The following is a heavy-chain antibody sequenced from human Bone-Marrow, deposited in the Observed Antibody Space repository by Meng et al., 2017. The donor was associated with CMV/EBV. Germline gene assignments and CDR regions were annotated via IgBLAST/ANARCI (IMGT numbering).Heavy chain of an antibody. CDR1: GGTFSSYT. D-gene: IGHD2-2*01. Sequence: SVKVSCKASGGTFSSYTISWVRQAPGQGLEWMGRIIPILGIANYAQKFQGRVTITADKSTSTAYMELSSLRSEDTAVYYCARALVVVPAAPDYWGQGTLVTVSS. CDR3: ARALVVVPAAPDY. J-gene: IGHJ4*02. CDR2: IIPILGIA. V-gene: IGHV1-69*02.